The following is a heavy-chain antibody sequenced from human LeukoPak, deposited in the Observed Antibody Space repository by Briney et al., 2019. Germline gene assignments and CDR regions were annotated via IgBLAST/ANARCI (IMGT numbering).Heavy chain of an antibody. CDR2: ISSSGTTI. CDR3: ARRRDSGSLQHFDY. V-gene: IGHV3-11*01. J-gene: IGHJ4*02. D-gene: IGHD1-26*01. Sequence: GALRLSCAASGFTFSDYYMSWIRQAPGKGLEWVSYISSSGTTIYYADSVKGRFTISRDNAKNSLYLQMNSLRAEDTAVYYCARRRDSGSLQHFDYWGQGTLVTVSS. CDR1: GFTFSDYY.